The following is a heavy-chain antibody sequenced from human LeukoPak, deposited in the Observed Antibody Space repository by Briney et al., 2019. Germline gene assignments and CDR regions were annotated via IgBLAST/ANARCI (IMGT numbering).Heavy chain of an antibody. CDR3: AKDSEQWLVLSPYYFDY. CDR2: ISFDGSNK. J-gene: IGHJ4*02. Sequence: GGSLRLSCAASGFTFSSYGMHWVRQAPGKGLEWVAVISFDGSNKYYADSVKGRFTISRDNSKNTLYLQMNSLRAEDTAVYYCAKDSEQWLVLSPYYFDYWGQGTLVTVSS. V-gene: IGHV3-30*18. D-gene: IGHD6-19*01. CDR1: GFTFSSYG.